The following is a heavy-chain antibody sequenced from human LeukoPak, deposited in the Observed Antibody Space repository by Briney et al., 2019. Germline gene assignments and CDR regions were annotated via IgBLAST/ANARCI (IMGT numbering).Heavy chain of an antibody. CDR3: AGAYGTYLHFDY. J-gene: IGHJ4*02. D-gene: IGHD4-17*01. CDR1: GDSVSSNSAA. V-gene: IGHV6-1*01. Sequence: SQTLSLTCAISGDSVSSNSAAWNWIRQSPSRCLEWLGRTSYRSKWYNEYAVSVKSRLSITPDTCNNHFSPQLNLLTLEDTATYYCAGAYGTYLHFDYWGQGSLVTVSS. CDR2: TSYRSKWYN.